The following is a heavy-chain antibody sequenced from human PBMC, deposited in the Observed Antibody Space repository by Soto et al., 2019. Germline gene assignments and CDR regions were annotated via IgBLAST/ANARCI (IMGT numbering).Heavy chain of an antibody. V-gene: IGHV4-34*01. CDR3: ARVVRGYSGYVPYYYYYYYMDV. CDR1: GGSFSGYY. CDR2: INHSGST. Sequence: SETLSLTCAVYGGSFSGYYWSWIRQPPGKGLEWIGEINHSGSTNYNPSLKSRVTISVDTSKNQFSLKLSFVTAADTAVYYCARVVRGYSGYVPYYYYYYYMDVWGKGTTVTVSS. D-gene: IGHD5-12*01. J-gene: IGHJ6*03.